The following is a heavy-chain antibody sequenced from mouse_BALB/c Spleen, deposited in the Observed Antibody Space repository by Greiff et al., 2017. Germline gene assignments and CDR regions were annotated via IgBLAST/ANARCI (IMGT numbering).Heavy chain of an antibody. CDR1: GFTFSSYG. CDR3: ARPLLLYGSSYNYAMDY. CDR2: ISSGGSYT. D-gene: IGHD1-1*01. Sequence: EVQLQESGGDLVKPGGSLKLSCAASGFTFSSYGMSWVRQTPDKRLEWVATISSGGSYTYYPDSVKGRFTISRDNAKNTLYLQMSSLKSEDTAMYYCARPLLLYGSSYNYAMDYWGQGTSVTVSS. V-gene: IGHV5-6*01. J-gene: IGHJ4*01.